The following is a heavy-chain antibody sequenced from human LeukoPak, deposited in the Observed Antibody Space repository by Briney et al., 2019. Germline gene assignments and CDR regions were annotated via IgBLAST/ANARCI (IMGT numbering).Heavy chain of an antibody. D-gene: IGHD5-12*01. CDR3: ARHFGYSGHDSDAFDI. CDR1: GGSISSYY. V-gene: IGHV4-4*09. J-gene: IGHJ3*02. CDR2: IYTSGST. Sequence: SETLSLTCTVSGGSISSYYWSWIRQPPGKGLEWIGYIYTSGSTNYNPSLKSRVTISVDTSKNQFSLKLSSVTAADTAVYYCARHFGYSGHDSDAFDIWGQGTMVTVSS.